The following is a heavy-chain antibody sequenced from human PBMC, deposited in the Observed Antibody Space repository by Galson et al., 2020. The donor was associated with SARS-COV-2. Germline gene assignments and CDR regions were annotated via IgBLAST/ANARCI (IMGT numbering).Heavy chain of an antibody. Sequence: ASVKVSCKASGYTFNSYGVNWVRRAPGQGLEWMGWISVYSGNTNYAQKFQGRVSMTADTSTSTAYMELRSLRSDDTAVYYCARDRVVAAGTPGEYWGQGHQVTVYS. D-gene: IGHD2-2*01. CDR2: ISVYSGNT. V-gene: IGHV1-18*01. J-gene: IGHJ4*02. CDR3: ARDRVVAAGTPGEY. CDR1: GYTFNSYG.